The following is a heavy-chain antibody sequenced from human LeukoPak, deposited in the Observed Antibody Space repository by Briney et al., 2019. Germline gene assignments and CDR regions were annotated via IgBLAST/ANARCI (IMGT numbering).Heavy chain of an antibody. Sequence: GGSLRLSCAASGFSFSSNSMNWVRQAPGKGLEWVSYISGSSSTIYYADSVKGRFTISRDNAKNSLYLQMNSLRPEDTAVYYCATSVGATLFYYYYMDVWGKGTTVIVSS. V-gene: IGHV3-48*01. CDR3: ATSVGATLFYYYYMDV. CDR1: GFSFSSNS. CDR2: ISGSSSTI. D-gene: IGHD1-26*01. J-gene: IGHJ6*03.